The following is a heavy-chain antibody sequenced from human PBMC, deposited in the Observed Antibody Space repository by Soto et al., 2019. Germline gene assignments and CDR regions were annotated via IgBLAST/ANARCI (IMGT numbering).Heavy chain of an antibody. J-gene: IGHJ5*02. V-gene: IGHV1-8*02. CDR3: ARGMSDGFGEVS. D-gene: IGHD3-10*01. CDR1: GYTFTNDD. CDR2: MSPNSGNT. Sequence: QVQLVQSGAEVKKPGASVKVSCKTSGYTFTNDDINCVRQAAGQGLEWIGWMSPNSGNTGYAQKFQGRVTLTRDTSISTAYMELSSLRSEDTAVYYCARGMSDGFGEVSWGQGTLVTVSS.